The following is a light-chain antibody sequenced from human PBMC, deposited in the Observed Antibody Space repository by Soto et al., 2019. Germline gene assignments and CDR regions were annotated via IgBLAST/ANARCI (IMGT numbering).Light chain of an antibody. CDR2: GAS. J-gene: IGKJ3*01. CDR3: QQYGTSPFT. V-gene: IGKV3-20*01. Sequence: EIVLTQSPGTLSLSPGERATLSCRASQTVNNNYLTWYQQTPGQAPRLLIYGASSRATGIPDKFSASGSGTAFTLTISRLEPEDFAVYYCQQYGTSPFTFGPGTKVDIK. CDR1: QTVNNNY.